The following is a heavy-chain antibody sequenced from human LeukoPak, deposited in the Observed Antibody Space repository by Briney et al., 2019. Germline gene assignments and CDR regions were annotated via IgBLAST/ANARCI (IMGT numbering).Heavy chain of an antibody. Sequence: GGSLRLSCAASGFTVTTTYITWVRQAPGKGLEGVSVLHTDGRTYHADSVKGRFTICRDNSKNVLYLHMNSLIAEDTAMYYCARVRERVGSSWYNAFDIWGQGTMVTVSS. CDR3: ARVRERVGSSWYNAFDI. CDR2: LHTDGRT. J-gene: IGHJ3*02. V-gene: IGHV3-53*01. D-gene: IGHD6-13*01. CDR1: GFTVTTTY.